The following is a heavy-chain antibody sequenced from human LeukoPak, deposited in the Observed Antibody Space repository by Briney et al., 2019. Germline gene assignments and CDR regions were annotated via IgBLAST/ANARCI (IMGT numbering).Heavy chain of an antibody. D-gene: IGHD1-26*01. J-gene: IGHJ3*02. V-gene: IGHV3-48*04. CDR1: GFTFSSYS. CDR3: AKSPSSGSYHANAFDI. CDR2: ISSSSNTI. Sequence: GGSLRLSCAASGFTFSSYSMNWVRQAPGKGLEWVSYISSSSNTIHYAESVKGRFTISRDNAKNSLYMQMNSLRAEDTAVYYCAKSPSSGSYHANAFDIWGQGTMVTVSS.